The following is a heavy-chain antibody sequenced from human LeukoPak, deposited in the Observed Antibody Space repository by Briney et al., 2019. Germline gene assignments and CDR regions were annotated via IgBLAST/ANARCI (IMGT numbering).Heavy chain of an antibody. Sequence: ASVKVSCKASGGTFSSYAISWVRQAPGQGLEWMGGIIPIFGTANYAQKFQGRVTITADESTSTAYMELSSLRSEDTAVYYCARGVGEVGATLGYFDYWGQGTLVTVSS. J-gene: IGHJ4*02. D-gene: IGHD1-26*01. CDR3: ARGVGEVGATLGYFDY. CDR2: IIPIFGTA. CDR1: GGTFSSYA. V-gene: IGHV1-69*13.